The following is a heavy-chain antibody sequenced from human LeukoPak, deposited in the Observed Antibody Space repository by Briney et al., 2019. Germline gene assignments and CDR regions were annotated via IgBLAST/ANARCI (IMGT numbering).Heavy chain of an antibody. CDR2: ISYDGSNK. V-gene: IGHV3-30-3*01. Sequence: PGRSLRLSCAASGFTFSSYAMHWVRQAPGKGLEWVAVISYDGSNKYYADSVKGRFTISRDNSKNTLYLQMNSLRAEDTAVYYCARGVDTNDGNYMDVWGKGTTVTVSS. J-gene: IGHJ6*03. D-gene: IGHD1-1*01. CDR3: ARGVDTNDGNYMDV. CDR1: GFTFSSYA.